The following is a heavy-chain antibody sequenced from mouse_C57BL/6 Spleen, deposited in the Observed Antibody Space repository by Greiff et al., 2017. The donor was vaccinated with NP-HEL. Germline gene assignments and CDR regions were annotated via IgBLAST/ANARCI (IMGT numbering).Heavy chain of an antibody. CDR1: GFTFSDYG. CDR2: ISSGSSTI. V-gene: IGHV5-17*01. Sequence: EVQVVESGGGLVKPGGSLKLSCAASGFTFSDYGMHWVRQAPEKGLEWVAYISSGSSTIYYADTVKGRFTISRDNAKYTLFLQMTSLRSEDTAMYYCATKPPSYGSSLWYFDVWGTGTTVTVSS. J-gene: IGHJ1*03. CDR3: ATKPPSYGSSLWYFDV. D-gene: IGHD1-1*01.